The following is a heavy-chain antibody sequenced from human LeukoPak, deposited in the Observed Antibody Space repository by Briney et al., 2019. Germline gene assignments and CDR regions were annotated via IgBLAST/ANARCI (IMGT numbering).Heavy chain of an antibody. Sequence: GGSLRLSCVASGFTFRNFWMSWVRQAPGKGLEWLANMNEGGSVKNHVDSVKGRFTISRDNAKNSVYLQLNSLRVEDTAVYYCAVDKGYNRFDPWGQGTLVSVSS. CDR2: MNEGGSVK. CDR3: AVDKGYNRFDP. V-gene: IGHV3-7*04. J-gene: IGHJ5*02. CDR1: GFTFRNFW.